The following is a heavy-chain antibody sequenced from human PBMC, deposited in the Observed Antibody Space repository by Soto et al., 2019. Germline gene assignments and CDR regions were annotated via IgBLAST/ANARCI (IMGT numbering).Heavy chain of an antibody. J-gene: IGHJ4*02. CDR1: GFTFSSYA. D-gene: IGHD1-26*01. Sequence: GGSLILSCAASGFTFSSYAMSWVRQAPGKGLEWVSAISGSGGSTYYADSVKGRFTISRDNAKNTLYLQMNSLRAEDTAVYYCGRDDFGLGIDYWGLGTLVTGSS. V-gene: IGHV3-23*01. CDR3: GRDDFGLGIDY. CDR2: ISGSGGST.